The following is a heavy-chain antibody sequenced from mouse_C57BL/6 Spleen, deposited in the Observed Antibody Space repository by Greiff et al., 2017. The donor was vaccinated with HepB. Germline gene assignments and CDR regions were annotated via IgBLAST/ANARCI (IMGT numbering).Heavy chain of an antibody. Sequence: VQLQQPGAELVMPGASVKLSCKASGYTFTSYWMHWVKQRPGQGLEWIGEIDPSDSYTNYNQKFKGKSTLTVDKSSSTAYMQLSSLTSEDSAVYYCARRGDYYGSSYVGDFGDWGQGTTLTVSS. CDR3: ARRGDYYGSSYVGDFGD. D-gene: IGHD1-1*01. V-gene: IGHV1-69*01. CDR1: GYTFTSYW. J-gene: IGHJ2*01. CDR2: IDPSDSYT.